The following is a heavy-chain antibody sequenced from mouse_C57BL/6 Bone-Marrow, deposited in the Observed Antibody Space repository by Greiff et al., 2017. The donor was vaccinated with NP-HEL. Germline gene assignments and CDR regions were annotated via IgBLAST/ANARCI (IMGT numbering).Heavy chain of an antibody. J-gene: IGHJ2*01. CDR1: GYTFTSYW. Sequence: QVQLQQPGAELVKPGASVKVSCKASGYTFTSYWMHWVKQRPGQGLEWIGRIHPSDSDTNYNQKFKGKATLTVDKSSSTAYMQLSSLTSEDSAVYYWAIRHYEYDGGVYFGYWGQGTTLTVSS. CDR3: AIRHYEYDGGVYFGY. CDR2: IHPSDSDT. D-gene: IGHD2-4*01. V-gene: IGHV1-74*01.